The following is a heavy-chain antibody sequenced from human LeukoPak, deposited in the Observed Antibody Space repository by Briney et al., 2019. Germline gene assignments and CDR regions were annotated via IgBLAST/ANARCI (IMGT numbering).Heavy chain of an antibody. D-gene: IGHD3-22*01. CDR1: GYTFTSYY. CDR3: ARDLGITMIVNYFDY. Sequence: ASVKVSCKASGYTFTSYYMHWVRQAPGQGLEWMGIINPSGGATKYAQKFQGRVTMTRDTSTSTLYMELSSLRSEYTAVYYCARDLGITMIVNYFDYWGQGTLVTVSS. CDR2: INPSGGAT. V-gene: IGHV1-46*01. J-gene: IGHJ4*02.